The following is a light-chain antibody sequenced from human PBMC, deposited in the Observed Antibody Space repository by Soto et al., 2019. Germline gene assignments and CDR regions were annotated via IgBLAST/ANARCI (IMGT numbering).Light chain of an antibody. CDR3: CSYAGSFSYV. V-gene: IGLV2-11*01. J-gene: IGLJ1*01. CDR1: STDVGGYNY. Sequence: QSALTQPPSAAGSPGQSVTISCTGTSTDVGGYNYVSWYQQYPGKAPKLMIYDVSKRPSGVPDRFSGSKSGNTASLTISGLQAEVEADYYCCSYAGSFSYVFGTGTKVT. CDR2: DVS.